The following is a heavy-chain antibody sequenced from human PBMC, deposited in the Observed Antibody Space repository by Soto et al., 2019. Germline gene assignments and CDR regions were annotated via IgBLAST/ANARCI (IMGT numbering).Heavy chain of an antibody. CDR3: ASSKVPGAISGMDV. V-gene: IGHV4-4*07. Sequence: SETLSLTCTVSGGSISSYYWNWVRQPAGEGLEWIGRIYSSGSTNYNPSLKSRVTMSVDTSKNQFSLKLSSVTAADTAVYYCASSKVPGAISGMDVWGEGTTVTVSS. CDR1: GGSISSYY. D-gene: IGHD2-2*01. J-gene: IGHJ6*04. CDR2: IYSSGST.